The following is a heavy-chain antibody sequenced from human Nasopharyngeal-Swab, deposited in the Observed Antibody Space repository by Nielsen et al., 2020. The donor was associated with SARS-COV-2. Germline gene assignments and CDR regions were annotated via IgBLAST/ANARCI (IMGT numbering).Heavy chain of an antibody. D-gene: IGHD4/OR15-4a*01. CDR2: IYPGDSTP. CDR1: GYYFSTYW. CDR3: ARLYGGYVDY. J-gene: IGHJ4*02. Sequence: GESLKISCQGSGYYFSTYWIGWVRQMPGRGLKWMGIIYPGDSTPRYRPSFQGQVTISADKSSTAYLQWSSLKASDTAMYFCARLYGGYVDYWGQGTLVTVSS. V-gene: IGHV5-51*01.